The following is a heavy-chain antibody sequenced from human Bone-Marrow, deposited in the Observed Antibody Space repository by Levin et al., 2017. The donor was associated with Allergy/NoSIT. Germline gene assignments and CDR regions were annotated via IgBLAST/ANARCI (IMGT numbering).Heavy chain of an antibody. Sequence: PRASVKVSCKASGGTFNTFVFSWVRQAPGQGLEWMGGLIPIFNTPNYAQKFQGRLTIAADESTSTVYLDLGSLRSDDTAMYFCVADYYDASGFYRKDYWGQGTLVAVSS. D-gene: IGHD3-22*01. CDR2: LIPIFNTP. CDR3: VADYYDASGFYRKDY. V-gene: IGHV1-69*13. J-gene: IGHJ4*02. CDR1: GGTFNTFV.